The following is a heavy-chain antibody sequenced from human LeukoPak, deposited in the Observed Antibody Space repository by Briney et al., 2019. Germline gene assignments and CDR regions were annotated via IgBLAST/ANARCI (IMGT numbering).Heavy chain of an antibody. Sequence: SETLSLTCAVYGGSFSGYYWSWIRQPPGKGLEWIGEINHSGSTTYNPSLKSRVTISVDTSKNQFSLKLSSVTAADTAVYYCAKRNEYSSGWYQVVDYWGQGALVTVSS. CDR3: AKRNEYSSGWYQVVDY. CDR2: INHSGST. D-gene: IGHD6-19*01. V-gene: IGHV4-34*01. J-gene: IGHJ4*02. CDR1: GGSFSGYY.